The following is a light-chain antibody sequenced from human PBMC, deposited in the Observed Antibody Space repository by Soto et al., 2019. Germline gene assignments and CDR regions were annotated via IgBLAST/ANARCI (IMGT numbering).Light chain of an antibody. V-gene: IGKV1-5*03. Sequence: DIQMTQSPSTLSGSVGDRVTITCRASQTISSWLAWYQQKPGKAPKLLIYKASTLKSGVPSRFSGSGSGTDFTLTISSLQPEDFATYYCQQSYSTPVTFGQGTKVDIK. CDR3: QQSYSTPVT. CDR2: KAS. CDR1: QTISSW. J-gene: IGKJ1*01.